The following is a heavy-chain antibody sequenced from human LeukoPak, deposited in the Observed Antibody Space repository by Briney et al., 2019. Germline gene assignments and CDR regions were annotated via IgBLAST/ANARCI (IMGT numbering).Heavy chain of an antibody. Sequence: PGRSLRLSCAASGFTFSSYGMHWVRQAPGKGLEWVAVISYDGSNKYYADSVKGRFTISRDNSKNTLYLQMNSLRAEDTAVYYCARGNRWLSPYYFDYWGQGTLVTVSS. CDR3: ARGNRWLSPYYFDY. V-gene: IGHV3-30*03. J-gene: IGHJ4*02. D-gene: IGHD5-18*01. CDR1: GFTFSSYG. CDR2: ISYDGSNK.